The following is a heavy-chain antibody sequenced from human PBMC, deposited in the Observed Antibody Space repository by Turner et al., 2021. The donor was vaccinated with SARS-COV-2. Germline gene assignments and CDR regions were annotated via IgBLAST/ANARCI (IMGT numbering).Heavy chain of an antibody. Sequence: QVQLVQSGAEVKKPGASVKVSCKVSGYTLTEFSMHWVRQAPGKGLEWMGGFDPEDGETIYAQKFQGRVTMTEDTSTDTAYMELGSLRSEDTAVYYCATGGWARRFFDWLYGMDVWGQGTTVTVSS. CDR1: GYTLTEFS. D-gene: IGHD3-9*01. V-gene: IGHV1-24*01. CDR2: FDPEDGET. J-gene: IGHJ6*02. CDR3: ATGGWARRFFDWLYGMDV.